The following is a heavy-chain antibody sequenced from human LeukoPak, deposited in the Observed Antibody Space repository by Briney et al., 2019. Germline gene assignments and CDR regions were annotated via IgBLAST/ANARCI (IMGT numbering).Heavy chain of an antibody. V-gene: IGHV4-30-4*08. D-gene: IGHD3-3*01. Sequence: SQTLSLTCTVSGGSISSGDYYWSWIRQPLGKGLEWIGYIYYSGSTYYNPSLKSRVTISVDTSKNQFSLKLSSVTAADTAVYYCARDDPQYWFDPWGQGTLVTVSS. CDR3: ARDDPQYWFDP. CDR2: IYYSGST. CDR1: GGSISSGDYY. J-gene: IGHJ5*02.